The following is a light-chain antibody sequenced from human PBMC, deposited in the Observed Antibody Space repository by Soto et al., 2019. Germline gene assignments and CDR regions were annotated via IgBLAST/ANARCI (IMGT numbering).Light chain of an antibody. CDR2: GAS. J-gene: IGKJ4*01. Sequence: EIVMTQSPAPLSVSPGERATLSCRASQSVSSDLAWYQQKPGQAPRLLIYGASTRATGIPARFSGSGSGTQFTLTISSLQSEEFAVYYCQQYNNWPPLTVGGGTKVEIK. V-gene: IGKV3-15*01. CDR3: QQYNNWPPLT. CDR1: QSVSSD.